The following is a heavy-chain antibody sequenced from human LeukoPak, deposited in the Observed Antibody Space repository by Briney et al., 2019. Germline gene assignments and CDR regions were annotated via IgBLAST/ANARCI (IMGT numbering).Heavy chain of an antibody. CDR3: ASAGGIAVAGPLGY. Sequence: GGSLRLSCAASGFTFSSYAMSWVRQAPGKGLEWVSAISGSGGSTYYADPVKGRFTISRDNSKNTLYLQMNSLRAEDTAVYYCASAGGIAVAGPLGYWGQGTLVTVSS. CDR2: ISGSGGST. D-gene: IGHD6-19*01. V-gene: IGHV3-23*01. J-gene: IGHJ4*02. CDR1: GFTFSSYA.